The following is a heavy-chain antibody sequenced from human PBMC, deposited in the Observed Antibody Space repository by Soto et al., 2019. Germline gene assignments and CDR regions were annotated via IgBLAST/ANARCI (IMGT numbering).Heavy chain of an antibody. J-gene: IGHJ4*02. D-gene: IGHD3-10*01. CDR3: TTGVGTMVRGVTDDY. CDR2: IKSKTDGGTT. CDR1: GFTFSNAW. V-gene: IGHV3-15*07. Sequence: EVQLVESGGGLVKPGGSLRLSCAASGFTFSNAWMNWVRQAPGKGLEWVGRIKSKTDGGTTDYAAPVKGRFTISRDDSKNTLYLQMNSLKTEDTAVYYCTTGVGTMVRGVTDDYWGRGTLVTVSS.